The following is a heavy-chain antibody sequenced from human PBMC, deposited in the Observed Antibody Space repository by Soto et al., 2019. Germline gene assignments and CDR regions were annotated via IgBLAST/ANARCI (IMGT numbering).Heavy chain of an antibody. CDR3: ARDVVGRPDYGSTYYYYYGMDV. J-gene: IGHJ6*02. V-gene: IGHV1-69*04. D-gene: IGHD3-10*01. CDR2: IIPILGIA. Sequence: GASVKVSCKASGGTFSSYTISWVQQAPGQGLEWMGRIIPILGIANYAQKFQGRVTITADKSTSTAYMELSSLRSEDTAVYYCARDVVGRPDYGSTYYYYYGMDVWGQGTTVTVSS. CDR1: GGTFSSYT.